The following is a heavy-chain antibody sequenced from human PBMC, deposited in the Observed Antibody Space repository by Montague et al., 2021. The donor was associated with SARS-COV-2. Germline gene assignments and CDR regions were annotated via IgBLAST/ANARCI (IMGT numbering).Heavy chain of an antibody. CDR1: GFTFNSYW. CDR2: INSDGTTT. CDR3: ARGGPLSYCYYGMDV. V-gene: IGHV3-74*01. D-gene: IGHD1-14*01. Sequence: SLRLSCAASGFTFNSYWMHWVRQAPGKGLVWVSRINSDGTTTTYADSVXGRFTTSRDNAKDTLYLQMNSLRAEDTALYFCARGGPLSYCYYGMDVWGQGTTVTVSS. J-gene: IGHJ6*02.